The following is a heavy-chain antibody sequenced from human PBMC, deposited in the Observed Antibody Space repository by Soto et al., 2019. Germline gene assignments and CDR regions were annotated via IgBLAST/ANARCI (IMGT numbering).Heavy chain of an antibody. D-gene: IGHD6-6*01. CDR3: ATVDGDSSSSWFVP. Sequence: ASVKVSCKVSGYTLTELSMHWVRQAPGKGLEWMGGFDPEDGETIYAQKFQGRVTMTEDTSTDTAYMELSSLRSEDTAVYYCATVDGDSSSSWFVPWGQGTLVTVSS. J-gene: IGHJ5*02. CDR2: FDPEDGET. V-gene: IGHV1-24*01. CDR1: GYTLTELS.